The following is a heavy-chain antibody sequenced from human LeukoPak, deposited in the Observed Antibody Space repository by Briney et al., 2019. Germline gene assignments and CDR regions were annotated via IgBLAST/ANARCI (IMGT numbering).Heavy chain of an antibody. D-gene: IGHD1-26*01. CDR1: GFTFTSSA. CDR3: AAGGSYYNPLFDY. V-gene: IGHV1-58*02. J-gene: IGHJ4*02. CDR2: IVVGSGNT. Sequence: ASVKVSCKASGFTFTSSAMQWVRRARGQRLEWIGWIVVGSGNTNYAQKFQERVTITRDMSTSTAYMELSSLRSEDTAVYYCAAGGSYYNPLFDYWGQGTLVTVSS.